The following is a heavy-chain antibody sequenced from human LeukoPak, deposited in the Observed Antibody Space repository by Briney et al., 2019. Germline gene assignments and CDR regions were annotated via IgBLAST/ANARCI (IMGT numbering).Heavy chain of an antibody. CDR1: GFTFSSYA. Sequence: PGGSLRLSCAASGFTFSSYAMHWVRQAPGKGLEWVAVISYDGSNKYYADSVKGRFTISRDNSKNTLYLQMNGLRAEDTAVYYCARAVGATIQRTPDYWGQGTLVTVSS. V-gene: IGHV3-30*04. D-gene: IGHD1-26*01. J-gene: IGHJ4*02. CDR3: ARAVGATIQRTPDY. CDR2: ISYDGSNK.